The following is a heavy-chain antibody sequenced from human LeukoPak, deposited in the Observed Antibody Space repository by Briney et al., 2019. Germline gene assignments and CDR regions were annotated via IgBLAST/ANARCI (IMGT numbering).Heavy chain of an antibody. CDR2: IGSVGEST. CDR3: VKDIQLST. D-gene: IGHD5-24*01. V-gene: IGHV3-23*01. J-gene: IGHJ3*01. CDR1: GFTFSSYG. Sequence: GRSLRLSCAASGFTFSSYGMHWVRQAPGKGLEWVSLIGSVGESTYYADSVKGRFTISRDNVNHTLFLQMNSLRVEDTAMYYCVKDIQLSTWGLGTMVTVSS.